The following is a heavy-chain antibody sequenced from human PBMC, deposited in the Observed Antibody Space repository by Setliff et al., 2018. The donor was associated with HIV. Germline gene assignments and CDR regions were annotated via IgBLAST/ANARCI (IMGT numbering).Heavy chain of an antibody. CDR1: GGSISSYC. J-gene: IGHJ4*02. Sequence: PSETLSLTCTVSGGSISSYCWGWIRQPPGKGLEWIGSHYYSGTTYYNPSLKSRLTISVDTSKNQFSLNLSSVTAADTAVYYCASLFHDTSAPWLYYFDHWGQGTLVTVSS. D-gene: IGHD3-22*01. CDR3: ASLFHDTSAPWLYYFDH. V-gene: IGHV4-39*01. CDR2: HYYSGTT.